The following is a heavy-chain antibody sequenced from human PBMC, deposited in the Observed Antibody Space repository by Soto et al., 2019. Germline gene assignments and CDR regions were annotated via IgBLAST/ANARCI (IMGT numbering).Heavy chain of an antibody. D-gene: IGHD2-15*01. CDR1: GGTFSSYA. Sequence: QVQLVQSGAEVKKPGSSVKVSCKASGGTFSSYAISWVRQAPGQGLEWMGGIIPIFGTANYAQKFQGRVTITADESTSTAYMELSSLRSEDTGVYYCARDQCSGGSCYSDAFDIWGQGTMVTVSS. J-gene: IGHJ3*02. V-gene: IGHV1-69*12. CDR3: ARDQCSGGSCYSDAFDI. CDR2: IIPIFGTA.